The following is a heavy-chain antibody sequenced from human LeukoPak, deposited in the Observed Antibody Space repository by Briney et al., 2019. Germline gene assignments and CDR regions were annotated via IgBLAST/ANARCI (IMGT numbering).Heavy chain of an antibody. CDR1: GGSISSGGYS. D-gene: IGHD3-10*01. CDR2: IYHSGST. Sequence: SETLSLTCAVSGGSISSGGYSWSWIRQPPGKGLEWIGYIYHSGSTYYSPSLKSRVTISVDRSKNQFSLKLSSVTAADTAVYYCARGMLYYYGSGSPTLDPWGQGTLVTVSS. V-gene: IGHV4-30-2*01. J-gene: IGHJ5*02. CDR3: ARGMLYYYGSGSPTLDP.